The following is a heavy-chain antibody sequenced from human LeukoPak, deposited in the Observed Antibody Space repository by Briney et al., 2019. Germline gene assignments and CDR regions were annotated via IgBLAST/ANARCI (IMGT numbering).Heavy chain of an antibody. CDR2: IYTTGST. CDR3: AGQDDWFDP. Sequence: PSQTLSLTCTVSGGSISSGRYYWSWIRQPAGKGLEWIGRIYTTGSTNYNSFLKSRVTISVDTSKNQFSLKLSSVTAADTAVYYCAGQDDWFDPWGLGMLVTVSS. D-gene: IGHD2-15*01. CDR1: GGSISSGRYY. V-gene: IGHV4-61*02. J-gene: IGHJ5*02.